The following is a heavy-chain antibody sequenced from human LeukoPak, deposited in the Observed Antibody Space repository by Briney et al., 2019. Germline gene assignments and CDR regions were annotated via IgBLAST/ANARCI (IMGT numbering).Heavy chain of an antibody. CDR2: VGGRSSGT. V-gene: IGHV3-23*01. CDR1: GFTFSNYA. J-gene: IGHJ4*02. D-gene: IGHD4-17*01. CDR3: ATHMTTVTPPFDY. Sequence: GGSLRLSCAASGFTFSNYAVSWVRQAPRKGLEWVSTVGGRSSGTYYADSVKGRLTISRDNSENTFYLQMNSLRVEDTAVYYCATHMTTVTPPFDYWGQGTLVTVSS.